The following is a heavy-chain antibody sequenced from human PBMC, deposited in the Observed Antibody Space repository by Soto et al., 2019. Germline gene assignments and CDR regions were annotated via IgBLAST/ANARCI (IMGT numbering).Heavy chain of an antibody. J-gene: IGHJ4*02. CDR3: AIGFVNEIDY. CDR1: GGTFSTYT. D-gene: IGHD3-16*02. CDR2: TLPMLGVA. Sequence: QVQLVQSGAQVKKPGSSVKVSCKASGGTFSTYTFTWVRQAPGQGLEWMGRTLPMLGVANYVQKLQGRITNTTDKSRTTTYMDLSSLTSEDTAIYYCAIGFVNEIDYWGQGTLVSVSS. V-gene: IGHV1-69*02.